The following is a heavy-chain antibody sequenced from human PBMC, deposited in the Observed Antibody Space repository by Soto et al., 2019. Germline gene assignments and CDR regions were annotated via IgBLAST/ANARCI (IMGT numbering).Heavy chain of an antibody. CDR2: MNPNSGGT. Sequence: ASVKVSCKASGYTFTSYEINWVRQATGQGFEYLGWMNPNSGGTNYAQKFQGWVTMTRDTSISTAYMELSRLRSDDTAVYYCARDFSYYDSSGYYLGWFDPWGQGTLVTVSS. CDR3: ARDFSYYDSSGYYLGWFDP. CDR1: GYTFTSYE. D-gene: IGHD3-22*01. J-gene: IGHJ5*02. V-gene: IGHV1-2*04.